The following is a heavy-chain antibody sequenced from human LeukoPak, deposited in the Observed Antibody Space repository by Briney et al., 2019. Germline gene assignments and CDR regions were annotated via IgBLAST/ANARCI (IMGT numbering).Heavy chain of an antibody. CDR2: IPSDGSNK. J-gene: IGHJ3*02. Sequence: GGSLRLSCEASGFTFTSYAIHWVRQAPGKGLEWVAAIPSDGSNKYYADSVKGRFTISRDNSKNTLYLQMSSLRAEDTAIYYCAKKGYSSGKTDAFDIWGQGTMVTVSS. V-gene: IGHV3-30-3*02. D-gene: IGHD6-19*01. CDR1: GFTFTSYA. CDR3: AKKGYSSGKTDAFDI.